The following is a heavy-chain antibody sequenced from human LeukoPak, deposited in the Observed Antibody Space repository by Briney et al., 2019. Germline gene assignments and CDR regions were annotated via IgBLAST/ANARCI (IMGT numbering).Heavy chain of an antibody. V-gene: IGHV3-23*01. Sequence: GGSLRLSCAASGFTFSSYAMGWVRQAPGKGLEWVSTISGSGTNTYYADSVKGRFTISRDNSKNTLYLQMNSLRAEDTAVYYCAKGGQWLVYFDYWGQGTLVSVSS. CDR2: ISGSGTNT. CDR1: GFTFSSYA. D-gene: IGHD6-19*01. CDR3: AKGGQWLVYFDY. J-gene: IGHJ4*02.